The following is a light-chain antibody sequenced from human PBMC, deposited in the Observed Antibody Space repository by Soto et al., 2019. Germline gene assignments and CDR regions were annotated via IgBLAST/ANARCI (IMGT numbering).Light chain of an antibody. Sequence: SVLTQPPSASGSPGQSVTISCTGTSSDIGAYNHVSWYQQHPGRAPRFIIYEVSQRPSGVPDRFSGSRSGSTASLTVSGLQAEDEADYYCSSYTSTNLVVFGGGTKVTVL. CDR3: SSYTSTNLVV. J-gene: IGLJ2*01. V-gene: IGLV2-8*01. CDR2: EVS. CDR1: SSDIGAYNH.